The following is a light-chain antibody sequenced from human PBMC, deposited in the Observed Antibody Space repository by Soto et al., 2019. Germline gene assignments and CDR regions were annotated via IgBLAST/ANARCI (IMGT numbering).Light chain of an antibody. J-gene: IGKJ1*01. V-gene: IGKV3-15*01. Sequence: EILMTQSPVTLSVSPGERVTLSCRASQGVSGNLAWYQKKPGQAPRLIVYDASTRASGLPARFSGSGSGTEFTLTISSLQSEDFAVYYCQQYKNWPLSTFGQGTKVEIK. CDR1: QGVSGN. CDR3: QQYKNWPLST. CDR2: DAS.